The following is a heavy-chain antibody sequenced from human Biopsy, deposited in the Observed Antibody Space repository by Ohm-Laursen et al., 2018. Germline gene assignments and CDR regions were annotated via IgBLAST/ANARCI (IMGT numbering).Heavy chain of an antibody. CDR2: INCKTGAT. D-gene: IGHD2-8*01. CDR1: SYTFTDYN. CDR3: ARDPLNGHKHFDY. V-gene: IGHV1-2*02. Sequence: SVKVSCKASSYTFTDYNIHWMRQAPGQGLEWLGYINCKTGATNYAQKFQGTVAITRDTSLSTAYLALGSLRSADTAIYYCARDPLNGHKHFDYWGQGSLVTVSS. J-gene: IGHJ4*02.